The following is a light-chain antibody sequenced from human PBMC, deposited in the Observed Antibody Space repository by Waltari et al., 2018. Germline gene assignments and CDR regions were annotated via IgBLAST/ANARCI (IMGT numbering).Light chain of an antibody. CDR1: QDIDDD. CDR2: EAT. V-gene: IGKV5-2*01. CDR3: LQHDNFPYT. J-gene: IGKJ2*01. Sequence: ETTLTQSPAFMSAPSGDRVTISCKASQDIDDDLNWYQPKPGEAPVFIIQEATTLVRGIPPRFTGSGYGTEFTLTITDIRSEDAAFYFCLQHDNFPYTFGQGTKLEIK.